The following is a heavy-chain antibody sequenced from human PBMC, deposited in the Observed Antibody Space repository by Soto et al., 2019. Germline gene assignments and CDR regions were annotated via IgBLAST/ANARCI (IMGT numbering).Heavy chain of an antibody. Sequence: SETLSLTCAVYGGSFSGYYWSWIRQPPGKGLEWIGEINHSGSTNYNPSLKSRVTISVDTSKNQFSLKLSFVTAADTAVYYCAREFGVYYYYYYGMDVWGQGTTVTVSS. CDR2: INHSGST. CDR3: AREFGVYYYYYYGMDV. CDR1: GGSFSGYY. J-gene: IGHJ6*02. V-gene: IGHV4-34*01. D-gene: IGHD2-8*01.